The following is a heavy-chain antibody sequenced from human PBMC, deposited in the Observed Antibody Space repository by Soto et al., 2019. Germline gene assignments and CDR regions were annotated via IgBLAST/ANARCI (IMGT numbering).Heavy chain of an antibody. Sequence: QITLKESGPTLVKPTQTLTLTCTFSGFSFRITEVGVGWILQPPGKALEWLTLIYWDDAKRYSPSLQSRLTIPKDTSKNQVVLTMTNMYPVDTATYYCARLDSGSYFDYWGQGALVTVSS. V-gene: IGHV2-5*02. CDR1: GFSFRITEVG. D-gene: IGHD1-26*01. CDR3: ARLDSGSYFDY. J-gene: IGHJ4*02. CDR2: IYWDDAK.